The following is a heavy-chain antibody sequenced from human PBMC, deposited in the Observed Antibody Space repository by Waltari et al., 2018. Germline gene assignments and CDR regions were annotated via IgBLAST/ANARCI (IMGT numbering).Heavy chain of an antibody. CDR1: GVSISISNW. Sequence: VQLQESGPGLVTPSGTLSLTCAVSGVSISISNWWSWVRQPPGKGLEWLGEIHPSGTTNYNPSLKSRVTISVDNSKNQFSLKLSSVTAADTAVYYCARDRGLRGGYDSWGQGTLVTVSS. D-gene: IGHD5-12*01. CDR2: IHPSGTT. CDR3: ARDRGLRGGYDS. J-gene: IGHJ5*02. V-gene: IGHV4-4*02.